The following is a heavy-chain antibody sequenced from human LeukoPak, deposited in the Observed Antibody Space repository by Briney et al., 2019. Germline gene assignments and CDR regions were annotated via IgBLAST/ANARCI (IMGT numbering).Heavy chain of an antibody. CDR2: IYPGGSDT. CDR3: ARHHSSSWYDYYYYMDV. CDR1: GYSFTSYW. J-gene: IGHJ6*03. V-gene: IGHV5-51*01. D-gene: IGHD6-13*01. Sequence: GESLKISCKGSGYSFTSYWIGWVRQMPGKGLEWMGIIYPGGSDTRYSPSFQGQVTISADKSISTAYLQWSSLKASDTAMYYCARHHSSSWYDYYYYMDVWGKGTTVTVSS.